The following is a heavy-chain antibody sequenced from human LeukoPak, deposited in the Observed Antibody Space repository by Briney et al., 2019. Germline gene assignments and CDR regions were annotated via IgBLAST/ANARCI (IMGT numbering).Heavy chain of an antibody. D-gene: IGHD7-27*01. CDR2: ISYDESYK. V-gene: IGHV3-30*18. CDR3: AKDGLTGVNYYYSMDV. CDR1: GFSFSSYG. J-gene: IGHJ6*04. Sequence: GGSLRLSCAASGFSFSSYGIHWVRQAPGKGLEWVAVISYDESYKYYADSVKGRFTVSRDNSKNTLYLQMNSLRAEDTAVYYCAKDGLTGVNYYYSMDVWGKGTTVTVSS.